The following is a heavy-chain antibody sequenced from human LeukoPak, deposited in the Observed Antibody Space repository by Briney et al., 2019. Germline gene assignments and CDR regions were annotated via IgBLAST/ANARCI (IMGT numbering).Heavy chain of an antibody. J-gene: IGHJ4*02. CDR2: ISGSGAST. Sequence: GGSRRLSCAASGFTFSSYAMSWVRQAPGKGLEWVSGISGSGASTYYEDSVKGRFTISRDNSKNTLYLQMNSLRVEDTAVYYCAKQRSEVPVAAANYWGQGSLVTVSS. V-gene: IGHV3-23*01. CDR3: AKQRSEVPVAAANY. D-gene: IGHD2-2*01. CDR1: GFTFSSYA.